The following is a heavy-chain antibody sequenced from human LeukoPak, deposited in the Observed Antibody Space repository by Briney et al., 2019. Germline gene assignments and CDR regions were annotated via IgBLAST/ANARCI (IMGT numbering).Heavy chain of an antibody. Sequence: SETLSLTCAVYGESFSGYYWSWIRQPPGKGLEWIGEINHSGSTNYNPSLKSRVTISVDTSKNQFSLKLSSVTAADTAVYYCARGWIQLWLDYWGQGTLVTVSS. CDR2: INHSGST. CDR1: GESFSGYY. D-gene: IGHD5-18*01. V-gene: IGHV4-34*01. CDR3: ARGWIQLWLDY. J-gene: IGHJ4*02.